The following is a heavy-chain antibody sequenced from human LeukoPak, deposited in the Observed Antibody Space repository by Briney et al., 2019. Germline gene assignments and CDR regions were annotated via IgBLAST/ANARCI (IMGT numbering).Heavy chain of an antibody. D-gene: IGHD2-21*02. CDR3: AKEYCGGDCYSGWYFDL. J-gene: IGHJ2*01. CDR2: ISGGSGYI. Sequence: GGSLRLSCAASGVPFNRYGMSWVRQAPGKGLEWVASISGGSGYIFYGDSATGRFTISRDNAKDSLFLQMNSLRAEDTALYYCAKEYCGGDCYSGWYFDLWGRGTLVTVSS. V-gene: IGHV3-21*04. CDR1: GVPFNRYG.